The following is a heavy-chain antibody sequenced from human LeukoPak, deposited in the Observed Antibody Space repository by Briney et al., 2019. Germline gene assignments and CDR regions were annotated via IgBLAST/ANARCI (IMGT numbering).Heavy chain of an antibody. V-gene: IGHV4-38-2*02. CDR3: ARDLFDP. Sequence: PSETLSLTCTVSGYSISSGYYWGWIRQPPGKGLEWIGSIYHSGSTYYNPSLKSRVTISVDTSKNQFSLKLSSVTAVDTAVYYCARDLFDPWGQGTLVTVSS. CDR1: GYSISSGYY. CDR2: IYHSGST. J-gene: IGHJ5*02.